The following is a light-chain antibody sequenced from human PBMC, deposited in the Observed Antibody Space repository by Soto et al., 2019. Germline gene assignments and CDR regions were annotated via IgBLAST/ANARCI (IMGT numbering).Light chain of an antibody. CDR2: LGS. CDR1: QSLLQSNGNHY. Sequence: DIVLTQSPLSLPVTPGEPASISCRSSQSLLQSNGNHYLDWYLQKPGQSPQVLIYLGSNRASGVPDRVSGSGSCRDFTLKISSVEAEDVGVYYCMQALHTPWTFGQGTKVEIK. CDR3: MQALHTPWT. V-gene: IGKV2-28*01. J-gene: IGKJ1*01.